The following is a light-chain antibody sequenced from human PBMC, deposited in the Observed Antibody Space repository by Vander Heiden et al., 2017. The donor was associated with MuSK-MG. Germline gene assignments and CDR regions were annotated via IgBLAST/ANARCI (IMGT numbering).Light chain of an antibody. Sequence: QSALPQPASVSGSPGQSITISCSGSFVSWYQQHPGKVPKVIIYDVSHRPSGVSNRFSGSKSGNTAFLTISGLQAEDEADYYCGSYTANTTLYVFGSGTQVTVL. J-gene: IGLJ1*01. CDR3: GSYTANTTLYV. CDR2: DVS. V-gene: IGLV2-14*03. CDR1: F.